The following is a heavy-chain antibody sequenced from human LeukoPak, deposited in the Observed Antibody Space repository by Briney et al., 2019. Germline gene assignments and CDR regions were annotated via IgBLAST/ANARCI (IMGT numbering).Heavy chain of an antibody. Sequence: GGSLRLSCKASGFTFSRYGMNWVRQAPGKGLEWVSSISSSSSYIYYADSVKGRFTISRDNAKNSLYLQMNSLRAEDTAVYYCAREGAGVYYFDYWGQGTLVTVSS. D-gene: IGHD6-13*01. CDR2: ISSSSSYI. V-gene: IGHV3-21*01. J-gene: IGHJ4*02. CDR1: GFTFSRYG. CDR3: AREGAGVYYFDY.